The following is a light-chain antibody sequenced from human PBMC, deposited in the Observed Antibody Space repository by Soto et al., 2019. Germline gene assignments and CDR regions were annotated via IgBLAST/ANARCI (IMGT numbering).Light chain of an antibody. V-gene: IGKV3-20*01. CDR3: QQYAGSPRT. J-gene: IGKJ1*01. CDR1: QSVSSYS. CDR2: GTS. Sequence: ENVLTQSPGTLSLYTGERATLSCRASQSVSSYSLAWYQQKPGQAPRLVMYGTSNRATGIPDRFSGSGSGTDFTLTISRLEPEDFAVYYCQQYAGSPRTFGQGTKVDIK.